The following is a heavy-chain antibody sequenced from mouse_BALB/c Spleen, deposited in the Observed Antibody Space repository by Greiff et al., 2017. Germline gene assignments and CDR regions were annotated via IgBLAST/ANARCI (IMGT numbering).Heavy chain of an antibody. CDR1: GFSLTSYG. D-gene: IGHD1-1*01. CDR2: IWAGGST. CDR3: ARDPPGSSYPFAY. Sequence: QVQLQQSGPGLVAPSQSLSITCTVSGFSLTSYGVHWVRQPPGKGLEWLGVIWAGGSTNYNSALMSRLSISKDNSKSQVFLKMNSLQTDDTAMYYCARDPPGSSYPFAYWGQGTLVTVSA. J-gene: IGHJ3*01. V-gene: IGHV2-9*02.